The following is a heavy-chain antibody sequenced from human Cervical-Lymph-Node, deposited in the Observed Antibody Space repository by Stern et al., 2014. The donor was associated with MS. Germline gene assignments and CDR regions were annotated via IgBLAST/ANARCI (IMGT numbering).Heavy chain of an antibody. CDR1: GFSLSTSGLG. V-gene: IGHV2-5*02. CDR2: IYWDAQK. CDR3: AHRTAGPFDY. Sequence: ESGPALVKPTQTLTLTCTFSGFSLSTSGLGVGWIRQPPGEALEWLAYIYWDAQKRYSPSLKSRLTITKDTSKNQVVLTLPNVDPVDTATYYCAHRTAGPFDYWGQGTLVTVSS. J-gene: IGHJ4*02.